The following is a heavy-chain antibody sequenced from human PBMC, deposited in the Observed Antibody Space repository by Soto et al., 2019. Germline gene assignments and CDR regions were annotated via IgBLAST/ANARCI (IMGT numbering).Heavy chain of an antibody. D-gene: IGHD3-22*01. Sequence: QVQLQESGPGVVKASETLSLTCTVSGRSMSGYYWSWIRQPAGERLEWMGRIYTSGTTDFNPSLKGRVTMSVETSKNQFSLKLTSVTAADTALYYCAREYYYDTGYYVVWGQGTQFTVSS. CDR1: GRSMSGYY. CDR3: AREYYYDTGYYVV. V-gene: IGHV4-4*07. CDR2: IYTSGTT. J-gene: IGHJ4*02.